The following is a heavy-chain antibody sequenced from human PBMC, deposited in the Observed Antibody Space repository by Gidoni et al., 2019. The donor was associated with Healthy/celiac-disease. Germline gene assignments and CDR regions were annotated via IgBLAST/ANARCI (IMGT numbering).Heavy chain of an antibody. CDR3: ARLVGGLLWFGELFHDAFDI. D-gene: IGHD3-10*01. J-gene: IGHJ3*02. Sequence: QVQLVESGGGVVQPGRSLRLSCAASGFTFSRYGMHWVRQAPGKGLEWVAVIWYDGSNKYYADSVKGRFTISRDNSKNTLYLQMNSLRAEDTAVYYCARLVGGLLWFGELFHDAFDIWGQGTMVTVSS. CDR2: IWYDGSNK. V-gene: IGHV3-33*01. CDR1: GFTFSRYG.